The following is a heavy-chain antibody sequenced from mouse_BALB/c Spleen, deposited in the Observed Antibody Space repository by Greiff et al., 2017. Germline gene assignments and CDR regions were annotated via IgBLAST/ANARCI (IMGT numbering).Heavy chain of an antibody. CDR3: ARNRDYGNYVSYAMDH. CDR1: GFSLTSYG. D-gene: IGHD2-1*01. V-gene: IGHV2-2*02. Sequence: QVQLQQSGPGLVQPSQSLSITCTVSGFSLTSYGVHWVRQSPGKGLEWLGVIWSGGSTDYNAAFISRLSISKDNSKSQVFFKMNSLQANDTAIYYCARNRDYGNYVSYAMDHWGQGTSVTVSS. J-gene: IGHJ4*01. CDR2: IWSGGST.